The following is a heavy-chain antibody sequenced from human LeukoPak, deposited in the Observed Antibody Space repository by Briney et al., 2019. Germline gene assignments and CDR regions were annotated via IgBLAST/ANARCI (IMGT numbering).Heavy chain of an antibody. CDR1: GITFSSYW. V-gene: IGHV3-74*01. CDR3: TRDLMDYDVSTGLHHYYMDV. CDR2: INGDGRNI. J-gene: IGHJ6*02. Sequence: QPGGSLRLSCVASGITFSSYWMHWVRQDPRKGLVWVSRINGDGRNINYAGSVRGRFTISRDNAKNTLYLQMNTLRVEDTAVYYCTRDLMDYDVSTGLHHYYMDVWGQGTTVTVSS. D-gene: IGHD3-9*01.